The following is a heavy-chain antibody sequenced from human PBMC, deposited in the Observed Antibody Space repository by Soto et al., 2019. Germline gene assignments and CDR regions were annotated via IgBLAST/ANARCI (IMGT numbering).Heavy chain of an antibody. V-gene: IGHV3-48*03. CDR2: ISSSGSTI. CDR1: GFTFSSYE. J-gene: IGHJ6*02. D-gene: IGHD6-19*01. Sequence: GGSLRLSCAASGFTFSSYEMNWVRQAPGKGLEWVSYISSSGSTIYYADSVKGRFTISRDNAKNSLYLQMNSLRAEDTAVYYCAIPGDSSGWYYGMDVWGQGTTVTVSS. CDR3: AIPGDSSGWYYGMDV.